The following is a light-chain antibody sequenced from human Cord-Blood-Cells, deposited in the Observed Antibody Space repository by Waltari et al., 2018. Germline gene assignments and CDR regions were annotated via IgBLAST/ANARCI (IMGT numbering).Light chain of an antibody. V-gene: IGKV3-20*01. CDR3: QQDGSSRT. Sequence: IVLTQSPGTLSLSPGDKAPLSCRASQSVSSSYLSWCQQKPGQAPRLLISGASSRATGIPGRFSVSGSGTDCTLTSSRLEPEDFEVYYCQQDGSSRTFGQGTKV. CDR2: GAS. J-gene: IGKJ1*01. CDR1: QSVSSSY.